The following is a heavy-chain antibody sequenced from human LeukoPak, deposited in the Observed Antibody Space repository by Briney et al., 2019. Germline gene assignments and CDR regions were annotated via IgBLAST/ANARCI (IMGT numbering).Heavy chain of an antibody. J-gene: IGHJ5*01. Sequence: ASVKVSCKASGYAFINYGISWVRQAPGQGLEWMGWISADNGNTNYAQQLQGRVTMTTDTSTNTAYMELRSLRSDDTAVYYCARDRRGTSWFVYWGQGTLATVSS. CDR3: ARDRRGTSWFVY. D-gene: IGHD2-2*01. CDR1: GYAFINYG. V-gene: IGHV1-18*01. CDR2: ISADNGNT.